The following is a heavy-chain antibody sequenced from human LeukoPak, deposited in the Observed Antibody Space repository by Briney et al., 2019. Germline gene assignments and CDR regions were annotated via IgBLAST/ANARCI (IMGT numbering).Heavy chain of an antibody. J-gene: IGHJ3*01. CDR1: GDSVSSNNVA. V-gene: IGHV6-1*01. Sequence: SQTLSLTCAISGDSVSSNNVAWNWIRQSPSRGLEWLGRTYYRSKWYNNYAVSVKSRITINPDTSKSQFSLQLNSVTPDDTAVYYCARGKYSGFDLGGLGTVVTVSS. CDR3: ARGKYSGFDL. D-gene: IGHD2-15*01. CDR2: TYYRSKWYN.